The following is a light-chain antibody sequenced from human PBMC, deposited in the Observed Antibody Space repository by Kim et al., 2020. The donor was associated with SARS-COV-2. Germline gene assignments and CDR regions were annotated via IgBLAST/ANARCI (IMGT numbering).Light chain of an antibody. V-gene: IGLV4-69*01. CDR2: LNSDGSH. J-gene: IGLJ3*02. CDR3: QTWGTGIG. Sequence: GASVKFTCTLSSGHSSYAIAWHQQQPEKGPRYLMKLNSDGSHSKGDGIPDRFSGSSSGAERYLTISSLQSEDEADYYCQTWGTGIGFGGGTQLTVL. CDR1: SGHSSYA.